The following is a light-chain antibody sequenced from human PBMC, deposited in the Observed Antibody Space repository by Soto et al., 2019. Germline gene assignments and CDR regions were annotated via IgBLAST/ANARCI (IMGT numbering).Light chain of an antibody. Sequence: EIVLTQSPATLSLSPGDRATLSCRASQSVTDNYLAWYQQKPGQAPRLDISGASSRTSGIPDRFSASGSGTDFTLTISRLEPEDFAVYYCQQYSRAPLTFGQGTKVDIK. J-gene: IGKJ1*01. CDR1: QSVTDNY. CDR3: QQYSRAPLT. CDR2: GAS. V-gene: IGKV3-20*01.